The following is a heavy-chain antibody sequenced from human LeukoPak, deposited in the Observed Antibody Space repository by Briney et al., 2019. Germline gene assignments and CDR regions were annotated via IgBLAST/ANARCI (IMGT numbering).Heavy chain of an antibody. V-gene: IGHV4-59*08. CDR3: ASLRGVGYGEET. Sequence: SETLSLTCTVSGVSISDYYWSWMRQPPGKGLEWIGFLYYSGTTNYNPSLKSRVTTSVDTSKNQFSLKLSSVTAADTAVYYCASLRGVGYGEETWGQGTLVTVSS. CDR1: GVSISDYY. CDR2: LYYSGTT. D-gene: IGHD4-17*01. J-gene: IGHJ5*02.